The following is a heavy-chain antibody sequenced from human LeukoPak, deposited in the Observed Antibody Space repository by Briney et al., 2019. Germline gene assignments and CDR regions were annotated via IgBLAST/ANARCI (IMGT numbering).Heavy chain of an antibody. CDR3: ARHYYDSSGLLREDDAFDI. J-gene: IGHJ3*02. CDR2: IYYSGST. Sequence: SETLSLTCTVSGGSISSYYWSWIRQPPGKGLEWIGYIYYSGSTNYNPSLKSRVTISVDTSKNQFSLKLSSVTAADTAVYYCARHYYDSSGLLREDDAFDIWGQGTMVTVSS. CDR1: GGSISSYY. V-gene: IGHV4-59*08. D-gene: IGHD3-22*01.